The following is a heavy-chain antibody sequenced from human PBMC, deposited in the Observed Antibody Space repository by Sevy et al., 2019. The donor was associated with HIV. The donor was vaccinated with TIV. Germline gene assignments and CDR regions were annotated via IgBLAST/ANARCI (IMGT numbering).Heavy chain of an antibody. CDR1: GFTFSANW. D-gene: IGHD3-16*01. J-gene: IGHJ1*01. V-gene: IGHV3-7*01. CDR2: IKADGSDK. Sequence: GGSLRLSCAASGFTFSANWMNWVRQAPGKGLEWVANIKADGSDKHYVDSVEGRFTISRDNAKNLLFLQMNSLRVEDTAVYYCAHETFGRFESWGQCPLVTVSS. CDR3: AHETFGRFES.